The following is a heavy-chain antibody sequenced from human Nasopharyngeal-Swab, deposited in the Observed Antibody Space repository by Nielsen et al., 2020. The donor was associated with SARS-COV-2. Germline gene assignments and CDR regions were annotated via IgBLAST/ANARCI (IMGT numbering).Heavy chain of an antibody. CDR3: AKDHRPYGSGSYYPYDY. CDR1: GFNFNNYW. CDR2: IKQDGSER. Sequence: GESLKISCAASGFNFNNYWMSWVRQAPGKVLEWVANIKQDGSERHYLESVRGRFTISRDNAKNSVFLQMNNLRAEDTAVYYCAKDHRPYGSGSYYPYDYWGQGTLVSVSS. D-gene: IGHD3-10*01. V-gene: IGHV3-7*01. J-gene: IGHJ4*02.